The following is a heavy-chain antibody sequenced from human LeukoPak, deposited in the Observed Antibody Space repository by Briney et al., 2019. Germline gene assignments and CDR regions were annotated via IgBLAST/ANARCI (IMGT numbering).Heavy chain of an antibody. CDR1: GYTFTSYG. CDR2: ISAYNGNT. D-gene: IGHD1-26*01. J-gene: IGHJ4*02. Sequence: ASVKVSCKAPGYTFTSYGISWVRRAPGQGLEWMGWISAYNGNTNYEQKLQGRVNMNTDTSTSTAYMELRSLRSDDTAVYYCARESGSYLQYWGKGTLVTVSS. V-gene: IGHV1-18*01. CDR3: ARESGSYLQY.